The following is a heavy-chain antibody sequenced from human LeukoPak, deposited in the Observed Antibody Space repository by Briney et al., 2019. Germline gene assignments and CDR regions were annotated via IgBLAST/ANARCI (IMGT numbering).Heavy chain of an antibody. CDR1: GGSISGSSYY. Sequence: SETLSLTCTVSGGSISGSSYYWGWIRQPPGKGLGWIASVYYTGSTYYNPSLQSRVTISVDTSNNQFSLNLKSVTAADTAVYYCARDPGYTSGYYRDYWGQGTLVTVSS. CDR3: ARDPGYTSGYYRDY. CDR2: VYYTGST. D-gene: IGHD6-19*01. J-gene: IGHJ4*02. V-gene: IGHV4-39*07.